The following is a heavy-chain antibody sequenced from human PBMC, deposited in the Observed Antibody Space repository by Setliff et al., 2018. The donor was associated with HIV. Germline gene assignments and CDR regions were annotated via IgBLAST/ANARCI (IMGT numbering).Heavy chain of an antibody. J-gene: IGHJ3*02. CDR3: ARGQYDILTGLRRYAFDM. CDR2: MYSGGST. CDR1: GFTVSSNY. V-gene: IGHV3-53*01. D-gene: IGHD3-9*01. Sequence: GGSLRLSCAASGFTVSSNYMSWVRQAPGKGLEWVSIMYSGGSTYYADSVKGRFTISRDNSKNTLYLQMKTLRVEDTAVYFCARGQYDILTGLRRYAFDMWGQGTMVTVSS.